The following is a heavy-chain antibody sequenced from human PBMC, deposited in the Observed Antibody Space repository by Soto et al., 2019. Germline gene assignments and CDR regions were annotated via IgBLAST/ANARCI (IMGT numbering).Heavy chain of an antibody. Sequence: SVKVSCKASGGTFSSYTICWVRQAPGQGLEWMGRIIPILGIANYAQKFQGRVTITADKSTSTAYMELSSLRSEDTAVYYCARDSSGWYRGGDYFDYWGQGTLVTSPQ. CDR1: GGTFSSYT. V-gene: IGHV1-69*04. CDR3: ARDSSGWYRGGDYFDY. J-gene: IGHJ4*02. CDR2: IIPILGIA. D-gene: IGHD6-19*01.